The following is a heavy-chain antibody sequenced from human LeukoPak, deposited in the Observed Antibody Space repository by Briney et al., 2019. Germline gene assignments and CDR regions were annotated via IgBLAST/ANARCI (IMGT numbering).Heavy chain of an antibody. V-gene: IGHV1-24*01. Sequence: GASVKVSCKVSGYTLTELSMHWVRQAPGKGLEWMGCFDPEDGETIYAQKFQGRVTMTEDTSTDTAYMELSSLRSEDTAVYYCATGAVLWFGAADAFDIWGQGTMVTVSS. CDR2: FDPEDGET. J-gene: IGHJ3*02. D-gene: IGHD3-10*01. CDR3: ATGAVLWFGAADAFDI. CDR1: GYTLTELS.